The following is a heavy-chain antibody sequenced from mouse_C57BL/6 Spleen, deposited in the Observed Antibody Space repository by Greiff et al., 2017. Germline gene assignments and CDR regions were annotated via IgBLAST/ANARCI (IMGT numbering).Heavy chain of an antibody. CDR1: GFTFSSYG. V-gene: IGHV5-6*02. Sequence: DVKLVESGGDLVKPGGSLKLSCAASGFTFSSYGMSWVRQTPDKRLEWVATISSGGSYTYYPDSVKGRFTISRDNAKNTLYLQMSSLKSEDTAMYYCARHGDYYGSSLYAMDYWGQGTSVTVSS. CDR2: ISSGGSYT. CDR3: ARHGDYYGSSLYAMDY. D-gene: IGHD1-1*01. J-gene: IGHJ4*01.